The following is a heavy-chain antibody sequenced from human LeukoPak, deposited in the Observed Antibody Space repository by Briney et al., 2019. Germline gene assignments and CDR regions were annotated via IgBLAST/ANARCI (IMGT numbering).Heavy chain of an antibody. V-gene: IGHV4-59*01. J-gene: IGHJ4*02. CDR3: ASGYCSGGSCYGSHRYYFDY. CDR2: IYYSGST. CDR1: GGSISNYY. D-gene: IGHD2-15*01. Sequence: SETLSLTCTVSGGSISNYYCSWIRQPPGKGLEWIGYIYYSGSTNYNPPLKSRVTISIDTSKNQFSLKLSSVTAADTAIYYCASGYCSGGSCYGSHRYYFDYWGQGTLVTVSS.